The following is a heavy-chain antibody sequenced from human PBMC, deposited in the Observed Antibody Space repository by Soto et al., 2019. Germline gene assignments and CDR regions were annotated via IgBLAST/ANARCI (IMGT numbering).Heavy chain of an antibody. V-gene: IGHV4-30-2*01. Sequence: SETLSLTCAVSGGSISSGGYSWSWIRQPPGKGLEWIGYIYDSGSSYYNPSLKSRVTISADKSISTAYLQWSSLKASDTAMYYCARRISNNPSDYYYGMDVWGQGTTVTVSS. D-gene: IGHD4-4*01. CDR2: IYDSGSS. J-gene: IGHJ6*02. CDR1: GGSISSGGYS. CDR3: ARRISNNPSDYYYGMDV.